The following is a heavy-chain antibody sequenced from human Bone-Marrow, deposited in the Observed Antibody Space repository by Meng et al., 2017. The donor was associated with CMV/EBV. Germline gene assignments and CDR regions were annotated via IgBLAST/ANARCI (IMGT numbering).Heavy chain of an antibody. Sequence: TFSGARMSWIRQVPGKGLEWVGSIKRRGTGKTADYAATVKGRFSISRDDSKNTLDLEMNSLKIEGTGVYYCTTYKADDILTAYTPGYWGQGTLVTVSS. J-gene: IGHJ4*02. CDR3: TTYKADDILTAYTPGY. D-gene: IGHD3-9*01. CDR1: TFSGAR. CDR2: IKRRGTGKTA. V-gene: IGHV3-15*01.